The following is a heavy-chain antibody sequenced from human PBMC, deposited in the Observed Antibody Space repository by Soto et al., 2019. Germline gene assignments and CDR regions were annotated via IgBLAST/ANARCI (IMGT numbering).Heavy chain of an antibody. J-gene: IGHJ6*02. D-gene: IGHD2-2*01. CDR1: VGTFSSYA. V-gene: IGHV1-69*01. Sequence: QVQLVQSGAEVKKPGSSVKVSCKASVGTFSSYAISWVRQAPGQGLEWMGGIIPISDTTNYAQKFQGRVTITADESTSTAYMELSSLRSEDTAVYYCARSQGSSTSLEIYYYYYCGMDVWGQGTTVTASS. CDR2: IIPISDTT. CDR3: ARSQGSSTSLEIYYYYYCGMDV.